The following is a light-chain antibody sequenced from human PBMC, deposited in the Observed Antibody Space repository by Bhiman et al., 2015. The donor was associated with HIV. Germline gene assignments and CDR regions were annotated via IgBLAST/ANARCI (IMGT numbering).Light chain of an antibody. V-gene: IGLV2-14*03. CDR2: DVS. J-gene: IGLJ1*01. CDR3: SSYTTSNTYV. Sequence: QSALTQPASVSGSPGQSITISCTGTSSDVGGYKYVSWYQQHPGKAPKLMIYDVSNRPSGVSNRFSGSKSGNTASLTISGLQAEDEADYYCSSYTTSNTYVFGTATKVTVL. CDR1: SSDVGGYKY.